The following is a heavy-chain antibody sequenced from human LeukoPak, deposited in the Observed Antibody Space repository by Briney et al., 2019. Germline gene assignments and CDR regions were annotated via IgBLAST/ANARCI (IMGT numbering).Heavy chain of an antibody. D-gene: IGHD2-15*01. J-gene: IGHJ4*02. V-gene: IGHV4-59*01. CDR2: IYYSGST. CDR3: ARTYCSGGSCYSDY. CDR1: GGSISSYY. Sequence: SETLSLTYSLSGGSISSYYWSWIRQPPGKGLEWIGYIYYSGSTNYNPSLKSRVTISVDTSKNQFSLKLSSVTAADTAVYYCARTYCSGGSCYSDYWGQGTLVTVSS.